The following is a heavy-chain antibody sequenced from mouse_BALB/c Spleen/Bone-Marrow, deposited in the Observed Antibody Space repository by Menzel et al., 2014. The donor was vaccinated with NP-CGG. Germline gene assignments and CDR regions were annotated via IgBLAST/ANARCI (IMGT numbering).Heavy chain of an antibody. Sequence: DVKLVESGPDLVKPSQSLSLTCTVTGYSITSGYSWHWIRQFPGNKLEWMAYIHNSGVTNFNPSLKSRISISRDTSKNQFFLQLNSVTIEDTATYYCARLDGSKGFDYWGQGTTLTVSS. CDR3: ARLDGSKGFDY. CDR2: IHNSGVT. J-gene: IGHJ2*01. V-gene: IGHV3-1*02. D-gene: IGHD1-1*01. CDR1: GYSITSGYS.